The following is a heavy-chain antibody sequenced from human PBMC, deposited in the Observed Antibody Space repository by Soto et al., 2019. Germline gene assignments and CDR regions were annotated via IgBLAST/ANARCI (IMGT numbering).Heavy chain of an antibody. CDR1: GFTFSSYW. D-gene: IGHD2-2*01. Sequence: EVQLVESGGGLVQSGGSLRLSCAASGFTFSSYWMSWVRQGPGKGPEWVANIKQDGSEIYYVDSVKGRFTISRDNAKSSLYWQMTSLRAEDTAAYHCAKSISAIPSDSWGQGTLVTVSS. J-gene: IGHJ4*02. CDR3: AKSISAIPSDS. CDR2: IKQDGSEI. V-gene: IGHV3-7*05.